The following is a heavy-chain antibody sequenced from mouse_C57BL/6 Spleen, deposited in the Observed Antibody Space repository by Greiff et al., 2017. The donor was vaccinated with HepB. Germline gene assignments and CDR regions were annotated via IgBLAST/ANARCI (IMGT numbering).Heavy chain of an antibody. Sequence: VQLQESGAELVKPGASVKISCKASGYAFSSYWMNWVKQRPGKGLEWIGQLYPGDGDTNYNGKFKGKATLTADKSSSTAYMLLSSLTAEDSAVYFCARSPITTVVAKDFDYWGQGTTLTVSS. J-gene: IGHJ2*01. CDR1: GYAFSSYW. CDR2: LYPGDGDT. D-gene: IGHD1-1*01. CDR3: ARSPITTVVAKDFDY. V-gene: IGHV1-80*01.